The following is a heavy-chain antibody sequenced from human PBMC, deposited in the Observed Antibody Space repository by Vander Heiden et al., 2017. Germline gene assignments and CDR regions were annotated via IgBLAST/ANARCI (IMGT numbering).Heavy chain of an antibody. Sequence: QVPLVQSGAEVKKPGSSVKVSYKASGGTFSSYAISWVRQAPGQGLEWMGGIIPIFGTANYAQKFQGRGTITADESTSTAYMELSSLRYEDKDVYYCARGIGYSRGTRNKVHWFDHWGQGNLVNV. D-gene: IGHD6-19*01. J-gene: IGHJ5*02. CDR3: ARGIGYSRGTRNKVHWFDH. CDR1: GGTFSSYA. CDR2: IIPIFGTA. V-gene: IGHV1-69*01.